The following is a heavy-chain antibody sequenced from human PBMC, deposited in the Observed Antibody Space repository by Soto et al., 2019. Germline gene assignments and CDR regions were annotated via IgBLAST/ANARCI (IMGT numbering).Heavy chain of an antibody. D-gene: IGHD4-17*01. V-gene: IGHV3-7*05. CDR1: GFTFSSYW. Sequence: GGSLRLSCAASGFTFSSYWMSWVRQAPGKGLEWVANIKQDGSEKYYVDSVKGRFTISRDNAKNSLYLQMNSLRAEDTAVYYCARVTYGDASDYRHTTKRGRDTAYGMDVWGQGTTVTVSS. CDR3: ARVTYGDASDYRHTTKRGRDTAYGMDV. J-gene: IGHJ6*02. CDR2: IKQDGSEK.